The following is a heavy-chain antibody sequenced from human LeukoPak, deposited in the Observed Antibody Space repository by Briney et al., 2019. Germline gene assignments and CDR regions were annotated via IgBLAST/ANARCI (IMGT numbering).Heavy chain of an antibody. Sequence: PGGSLRLSCAASGFTFSSYSMNWVRQAPGKGLEWVSYISSSSSTIYYADSVKGRFTISRDNAKNSLYLQMNSLRAEDTAVYYCARDWDDSSGYSHAFDIWGQGTMVTVSS. CDR3: ARDWDDSSGYSHAFDI. CDR1: GFTFSSYS. D-gene: IGHD3-22*01. CDR2: ISSSSSTI. J-gene: IGHJ3*02. V-gene: IGHV3-48*01.